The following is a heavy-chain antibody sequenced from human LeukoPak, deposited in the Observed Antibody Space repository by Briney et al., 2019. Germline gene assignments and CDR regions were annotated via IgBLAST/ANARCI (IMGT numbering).Heavy chain of an antibody. J-gene: IGHJ5*02. Sequence: SETLSLTCTVSGGSISSYYWSWIRQPPGKGLEWIGEINHSGSTNYNPSLKSRVTISVDTSKNQFSLKLSSVTAADTAVYYCARRRYCSSTSCPGWFDPWGQGTLVTVSS. V-gene: IGHV4-34*01. CDR1: GGSISSYY. CDR3: ARRRYCSSTSCPGWFDP. D-gene: IGHD2-2*01. CDR2: INHSGST.